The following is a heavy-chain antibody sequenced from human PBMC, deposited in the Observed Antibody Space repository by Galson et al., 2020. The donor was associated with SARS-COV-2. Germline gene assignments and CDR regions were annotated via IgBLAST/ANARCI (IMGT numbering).Heavy chain of an antibody. Sequence: SVKVSCKASGGTFSSYAISWVRQAPGQGLEWMGGIIPIFGTANYAQKFQGRVTITADESTSTAYMELSSLRSEDTAVYYCARSGYSSGLDYYYGMDVWGQGTTVTVSS. J-gene: IGHJ6*02. CDR3: ARSGYSSGLDYYYGMDV. D-gene: IGHD6-19*01. CDR1: GGTFSSYA. V-gene: IGHV1-69*13. CDR2: IIPIFGTA.